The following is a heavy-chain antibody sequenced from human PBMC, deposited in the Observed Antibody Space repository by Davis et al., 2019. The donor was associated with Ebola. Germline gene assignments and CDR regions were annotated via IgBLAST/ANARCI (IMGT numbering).Heavy chain of an antibody. CDR3: ARNPAKEWELAGFDY. Sequence: ASVKVSCKASGYTFTSYYMHWVRQAPGQGLEWMGIINPSGGITSYAQKFQGRVTMTRDTSTSTVYMELSSLRSEDTAVYYCARNPAKEWELAGFDYWGQGTLVTVSS. V-gene: IGHV1-46*01. CDR1: GYTFTSYY. J-gene: IGHJ4*02. CDR2: INPSGGIT. D-gene: IGHD1-26*01.